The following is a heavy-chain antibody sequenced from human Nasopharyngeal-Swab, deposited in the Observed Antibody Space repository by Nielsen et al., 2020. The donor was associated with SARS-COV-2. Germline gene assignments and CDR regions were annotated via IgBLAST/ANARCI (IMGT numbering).Heavy chain of an antibody. CDR1: GYSFTSYG. CDR3: VRNAPCDLWFRELLPPHYFDY. Sequence: ASVQVSCKASGYSFTSYGIIWVRQAPGQGLEWMGWISAYNGNTNYAQQLQGRVTMTTVTTTSTAYMVLRSLRCDDTAVYYCVRNAPCDLWFRELLPPHYFDYWGQGTLVTVSS. J-gene: IGHJ4*02. V-gene: IGHV1-18*01. CDR2: ISAYNGNT. D-gene: IGHD3-10*01.